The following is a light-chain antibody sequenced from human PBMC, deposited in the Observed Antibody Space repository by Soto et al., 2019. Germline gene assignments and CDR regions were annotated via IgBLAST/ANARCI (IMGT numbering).Light chain of an antibody. CDR1: QSVSSN. CDR3: XXXXXWALFT. CDR2: GAS. J-gene: IGKJ3*01. Sequence: DIVMTQSPATLSVSPGXRATLXCRASQSVSSNVAWYQQRPGQAPRLLIYGASARATGIPARFSGSGSGTEFTLTISSLQSEDXXXYXXXXXXXWALFTFGPGTRVDMK. V-gene: IGKV3-15*01.